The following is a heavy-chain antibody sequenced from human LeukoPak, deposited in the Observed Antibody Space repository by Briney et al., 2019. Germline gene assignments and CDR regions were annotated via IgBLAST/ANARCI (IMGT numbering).Heavy chain of an antibody. CDR2: INLDGSEQ. CDR3: AREVAVGIGAYNF. CDR1: GFTFTSFY. Sequence: HPGGSLRPSCVASGFTFTSFYMSWVRQAPGKGLEWVANINLDGSEQYYVDSVKGRFTISRDNAKNSLYLQMNSLWAEDTAVYYCAREVAVGIGAYNFWGQGTLVTVSS. D-gene: IGHD6-13*01. J-gene: IGHJ4*02. V-gene: IGHV3-7*01.